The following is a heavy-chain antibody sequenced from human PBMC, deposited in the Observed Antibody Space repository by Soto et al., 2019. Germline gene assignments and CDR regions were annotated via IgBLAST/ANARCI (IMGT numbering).Heavy chain of an antibody. D-gene: IGHD6-19*01. CDR2: ISSSSSYI. V-gene: IGHV3-21*01. J-gene: IGHJ4*02. CDR3: AKDLLSGAVAGTLDY. Sequence: PGGSLRLSCAASGFTFSSYSMNWVRQAPGKGLEWVSSISSSSSYIYYADSVKGRFTISRDNSKNTLYLQMNSLRAEDTAVYYCAKDLLSGAVAGTLDYWGQGTLVTVSS. CDR1: GFTFSSYS.